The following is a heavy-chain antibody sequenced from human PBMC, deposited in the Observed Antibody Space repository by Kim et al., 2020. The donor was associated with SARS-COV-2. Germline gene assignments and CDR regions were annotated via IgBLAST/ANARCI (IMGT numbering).Heavy chain of an antibody. Sequence: GGSLRLSCAASGFTFSSYSMNWVRQAPGKGLEWVSSISSSSSYIYYADSVKGRFTISRDNAKNSLYLQMNSLRAEDTSVYYCARDTRGNSYYYYYGMDVWGQGTTVTVSS. J-gene: IGHJ6*02. CDR3: ARDTRGNSYYYYYGMDV. CDR2: ISSSSSYI. V-gene: IGHV3-21*01. D-gene: IGHD2-21*02. CDR1: GFTFSSYS.